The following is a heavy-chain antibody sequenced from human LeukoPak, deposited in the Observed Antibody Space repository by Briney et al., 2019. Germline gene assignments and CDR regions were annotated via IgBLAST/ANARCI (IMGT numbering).Heavy chain of an antibody. CDR1: GASLRGSY. J-gene: IGHJ2*01. CDR3: ARGGNGWYFDL. V-gene: IGHV4-34*01. Sequence: SETLSLTCAVQGASLRGSYWSWIRQPPGKGLQWIGQIDHSGSTHSIPSLRSRVTISLDTSQSQVSLKVNSVTAADTAVYFCARGGNGWYFDLWGRGTLVTVSS. CDR2: IDHSGST. D-gene: IGHD1-14*01.